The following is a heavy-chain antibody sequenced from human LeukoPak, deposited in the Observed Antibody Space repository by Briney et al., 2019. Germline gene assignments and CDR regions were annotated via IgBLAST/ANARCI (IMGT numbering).Heavy chain of an antibody. V-gene: IGHV3-30-3*01. Sequence: SGGSLRLSCAASGFTFSGYAMHWVRQAPGKGLEWVALISYDGSNKYYADSVKGRFTISRDNSKNTLYLQMNSLRAEDTAVYYCARTPQSLYYYYGMDVWGQGTTVTVSS. CDR1: GFTFSGYA. J-gene: IGHJ6*02. CDR3: ARTPQSLYYYYGMDV. D-gene: IGHD2-15*01. CDR2: ISYDGSNK.